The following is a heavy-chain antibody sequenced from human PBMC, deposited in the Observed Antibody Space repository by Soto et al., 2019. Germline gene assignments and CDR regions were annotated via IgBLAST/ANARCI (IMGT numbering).Heavy chain of an antibody. J-gene: IGHJ4*02. CDR2: IYYRGNR. V-gene: IGHV4-39*01. Sequence: SETLSLTCSVSGDSISNINYHWGWIRQPPGKGLEWIGSIYYRGNRYYSPSLRSRITISVDMSKNQFSLDLTSVTAADTAVYFCARLREGSPADFWGQGTLGTVSS. D-gene: IGHD1-26*01. CDR3: ARLREGSPADF. CDR1: GDSISNINYH.